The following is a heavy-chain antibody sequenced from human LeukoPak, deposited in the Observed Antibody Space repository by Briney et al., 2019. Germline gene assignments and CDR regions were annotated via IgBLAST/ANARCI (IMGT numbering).Heavy chain of an antibody. CDR2: SRNKANSYST. D-gene: IGHD1-26*01. CDR3: GVGASIANYYSYMDV. J-gene: IGHJ6*03. V-gene: IGHV3-72*01. CDR1: GFTSSDHY. Sequence: GGSLRLSCAASGFTSSDHYMDWVRQAPGKGLEWIGRSRNKANSYSTEYAASVKGRFTISRDESENSLYLQMNSLKTEDTAVYYCGVGASIANYYSYMDVWGKGTTVTVSS.